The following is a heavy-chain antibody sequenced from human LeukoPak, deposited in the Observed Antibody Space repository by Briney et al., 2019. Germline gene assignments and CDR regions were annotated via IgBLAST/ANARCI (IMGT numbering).Heavy chain of an antibody. J-gene: IGHJ3*02. Sequence: ASVKVSCKASGYTITSYYMHWVRQAPGQGLEWMGIINPSGGSTSYAQKFQGRVTMTRDMSTSTVYMELSSLRSEDTAVYYCASGGNSPRGHDAFDIWGQGTMVTVSS. V-gene: IGHV1-46*01. CDR3: ASGGNSPRGHDAFDI. CDR2: INPSGGST. CDR1: GYTITSYY. D-gene: IGHD4-23*01.